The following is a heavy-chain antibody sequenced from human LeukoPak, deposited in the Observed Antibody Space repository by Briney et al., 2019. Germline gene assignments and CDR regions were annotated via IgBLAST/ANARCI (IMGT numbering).Heavy chain of an antibody. CDR1: GFTFSTYT. V-gene: IGHV3-21*01. CDR3: ARDKAAAGFYDY. CDR2: ISSSSSYI. Sequence: GGSLRLSCAASGFTFSTYTMHWVRQAPGKGLEWVSSISSSSSYIYYADSVKGRFTISRDNAKNSLYLQMNSLRAEDTAVYYCARDKAAAGFYDYWGQGTLVTVSS. J-gene: IGHJ4*02. D-gene: IGHD6-13*01.